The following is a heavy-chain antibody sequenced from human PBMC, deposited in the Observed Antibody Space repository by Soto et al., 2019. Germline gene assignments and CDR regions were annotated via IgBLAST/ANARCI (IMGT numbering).Heavy chain of an antibody. CDR1: GFTFSNAW. V-gene: IGHV3-15*01. Sequence: LSLTCAASGFTFSNAWMSWVRQAPGKGLEWVGRIKSKTDGGTTDYAAPVKGRFTISRDDSKNTLYLQMNSLKTEDTAVYYCTTGADTDYFDYWGQGTLVTVSS. D-gene: IGHD2-2*02. J-gene: IGHJ4*02. CDR2: IKSKTDGGTT. CDR3: TTGADTDYFDY.